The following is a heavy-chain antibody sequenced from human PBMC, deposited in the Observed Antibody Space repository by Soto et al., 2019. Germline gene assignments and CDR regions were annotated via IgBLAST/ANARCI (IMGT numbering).Heavy chain of an antibody. CDR3: ARTMGGIAAAGNDY. V-gene: IGHV1-8*01. D-gene: IGHD6-13*01. Sequence: QVQLVQSGAEVKKPGASVKVSCRASGYTFNTYDIDWVRLAPGQGLEWMGSMNPNTGNTEYAQKFQGRVTMTRDTSESTFYMELSSLRSEDTAIYYCARTMGGIAAAGNDYWGQGTLVTVSS. CDR1: GYTFNTYD. J-gene: IGHJ4*02. CDR2: MNPNTGNT.